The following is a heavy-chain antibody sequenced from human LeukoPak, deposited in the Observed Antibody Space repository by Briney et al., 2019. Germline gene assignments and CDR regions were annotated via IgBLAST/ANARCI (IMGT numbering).Heavy chain of an antibody. CDR1: GYTFISYG. CDR3: ARDSSRIVGVLTLGDY. J-gene: IGHJ4*02. Sequence: ASVKVSCKASGYTFISYGISWVRQAPGQGLEWMGWISDYNGNTKYAQKLQGRVTITTDTSTSTAYMELRSLRSDDTAVYYCARDSSRIVGVLTLGDYWGQGTLVTVSS. CDR2: ISDYNGNT. V-gene: IGHV1-18*01. D-gene: IGHD1-26*01.